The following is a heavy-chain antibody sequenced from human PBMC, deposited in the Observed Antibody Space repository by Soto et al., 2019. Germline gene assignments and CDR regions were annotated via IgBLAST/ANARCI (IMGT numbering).Heavy chain of an antibody. CDR3: AHQTYYYGSGTIDV. CDR1: GFSLSTSGVG. CDR2: IYWDDDK. J-gene: IGHJ6*02. D-gene: IGHD3-10*01. V-gene: IGHV2-5*02. Sequence: QITLKESGPTLLKPTQTLTLTCTFSGFSLSTSGVGVGWIRQPPGKALQWLALIYWDDDKRYSPSLRNRLTFTKDTSKNQVVLTMTNMDPVDTATYYCAHQTYYYGSGTIDVWGQGTTVTVSS.